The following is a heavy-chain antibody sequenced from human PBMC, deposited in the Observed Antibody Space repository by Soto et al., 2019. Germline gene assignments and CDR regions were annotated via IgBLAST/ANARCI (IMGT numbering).Heavy chain of an antibody. CDR3: ARTLARQQQNDAFDI. J-gene: IGHJ3*02. CDR1: GFTFSSYG. Sequence: GGSLRLSCAASGFTFSSYGMHWVRQAPGKGLEWVADITSSSSNKYYADSVKGRFTISRDNAKNSLYLQMTSLRAEDTAVYYCARTLARQQQNDAFDIWGQGTMVTVSS. V-gene: IGHV3-48*01. D-gene: IGHD6-13*01. CDR2: ITSSSSNK.